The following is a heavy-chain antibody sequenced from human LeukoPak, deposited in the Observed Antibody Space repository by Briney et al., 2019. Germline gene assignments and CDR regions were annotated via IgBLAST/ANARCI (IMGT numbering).Heavy chain of an antibody. CDR2: IKQDGSEK. J-gene: IGHJ4*02. D-gene: IGHD2-2*01. Sequence: GGSLRLSCVASEFSFSAFWMTWVRQAPGKGLEWVANIKQDGSEKHYMDSAKGRFTISRDNAKNSLYLQMNSLRVEDTATYFRASGGGFRSSTFDCSSTSCPLDYWGQGALVTVSS. CDR3: ASGGGFRSSTFDCSSTSCPLDY. CDR1: EFSFSAFW. V-gene: IGHV3-7*01.